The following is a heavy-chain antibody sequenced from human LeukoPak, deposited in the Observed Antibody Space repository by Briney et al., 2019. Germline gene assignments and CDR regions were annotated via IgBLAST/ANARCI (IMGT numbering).Heavy chain of an antibody. CDR3: ATYYYGSGSSTKVDY. D-gene: IGHD3-10*01. CDR1: GFTVSSNY. V-gene: IGHV3-53*01. J-gene: IGHJ4*02. Sequence: GGSLRLSCAASGFTVSSNYITWVRQAPGKGLEWVSVIYSSGSMYYADSVKGRFTISRDNAKNTLYLQMNSLRAEDTAVYYCATYYYGSGSSTKVDYWGQGTLVTVSS. CDR2: IYSSGSM.